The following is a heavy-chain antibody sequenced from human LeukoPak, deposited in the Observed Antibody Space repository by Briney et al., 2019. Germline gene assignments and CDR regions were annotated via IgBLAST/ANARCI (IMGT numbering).Heavy chain of an antibody. CDR1: GYSFTSYW. V-gene: IGHV5-51*01. Sequence: GESLKISCKGSGYSFTSYWIGWVRQLPGKGLDWMGIIYPGDSDTRYSPSFQGQVTISAGKSIDTAYLQWSSLKASDTAMYYCARHASNTYAPFDYWGQGALVTVSS. CDR3: ARHASNTYAPFDY. J-gene: IGHJ4*02. CDR2: IYPGDSDT. D-gene: IGHD2-2*02.